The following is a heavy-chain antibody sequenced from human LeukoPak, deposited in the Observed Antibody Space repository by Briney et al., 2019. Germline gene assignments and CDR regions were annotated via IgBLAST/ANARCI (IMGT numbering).Heavy chain of an antibody. CDR3: ARGSGGYGYGYGDAFDI. V-gene: IGHV4-59*01. D-gene: IGHD5-18*01. CDR1: GGSISSYY. Sequence: SETLSLTCTVSGGSISSYYWSWIRQPPGKGLEWIGYIYYSGSTNYNPSLKSRVTISVDTSKNQFSLKLSSVTAADTAVYYCARGSGGYGYGYGDAFDIWGQGTMVTVSS. CDR2: IYYSGST. J-gene: IGHJ3*02.